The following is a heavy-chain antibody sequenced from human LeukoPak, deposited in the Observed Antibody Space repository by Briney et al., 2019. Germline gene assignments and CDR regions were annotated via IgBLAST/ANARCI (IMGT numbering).Heavy chain of an antibody. CDR2: MNPNSGNT. V-gene: IGHV1-8*01. Sequence: ASXKVSCKASGYTFTSYDINWVRQATGQGLEWMGWMNPNSGNTGYAQKFQGRVTMPRNTSISTAYMELSSLRSEDTAVYYCARGRHDSSGYYYWGQGTLVTVSS. D-gene: IGHD3-22*01. CDR1: GYTFTSYD. CDR3: ARGRHDSSGYYY. J-gene: IGHJ4*02.